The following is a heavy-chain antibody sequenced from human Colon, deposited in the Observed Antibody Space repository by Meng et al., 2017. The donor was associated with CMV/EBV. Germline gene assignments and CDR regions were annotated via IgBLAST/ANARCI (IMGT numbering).Heavy chain of an antibody. J-gene: IGHJ4*02. CDR1: GFTFSSYA. CDR2: LYSGGRT. CDR3: ARDSGYSSGWYED. D-gene: IGHD6-19*01. Sequence: GESLKISCAASGFTFSSYAMSWVRQAPGKGLEWVSSLYSGGRTYYADSVKGRFIISRDNSKNTVYLQLNSLRVEDTAVYYCARDSGYSSGWYEDWGQGTLVTVSS. V-gene: IGHV3-66*02.